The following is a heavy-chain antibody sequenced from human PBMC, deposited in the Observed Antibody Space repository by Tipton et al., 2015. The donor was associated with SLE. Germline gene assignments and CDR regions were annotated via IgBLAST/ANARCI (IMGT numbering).Heavy chain of an antibody. J-gene: IGHJ2*01. Sequence: QSGAEVKKPGESLRLSRKGSGYTFTSYWISWVRQMPGKGLEWMGRIDPSDSYTNYSPSFQGHVTISTDKSINTAYLQWSGLKASDTAMYYCARLLSGNWYFDLWGRGTLVTVSS. D-gene: IGHD1-14*01. V-gene: IGHV5-10-1*01. CDR1: GYTFTSYW. CDR3: ARLLSGNWYFDL. CDR2: IDPSDSYT.